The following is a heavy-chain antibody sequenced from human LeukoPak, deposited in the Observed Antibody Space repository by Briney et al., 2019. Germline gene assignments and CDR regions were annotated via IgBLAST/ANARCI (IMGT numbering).Heavy chain of an antibody. CDR3: ARENYYDSSGYSEGLDV. D-gene: IGHD3-22*01. CDR1: GGSISNFY. Sequence: SETLSLTCTVSGGSISNFYWSWIRQPAGKGLEWIGRMYVSGTTNYNPSLRSRVTMSVDTSKNQFSLRLSSVTAADTAVYYCARENYYDSSGYSEGLDVWGQGTTVTVSS. J-gene: IGHJ6*02. V-gene: IGHV4-4*07. CDR2: MYVSGTT.